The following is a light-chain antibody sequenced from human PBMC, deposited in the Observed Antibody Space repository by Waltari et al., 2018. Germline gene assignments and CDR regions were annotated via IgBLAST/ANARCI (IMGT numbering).Light chain of an antibody. CDR2: DVS. CDR1: RSDVGGYNY. V-gene: IGLV2-11*01. CDR3: CSYAGSYTWV. Sequence: QSALTQPRSVSGSPGQSVTISCTGTRSDVGGYNYVSWYQQHPGKAPKLIIYDVSKRPSGVPDRFSGSKSGNTASLTISGLQADIEADYYCCSYAGSYTWVFGGGTKLTVL. J-gene: IGLJ3*02.